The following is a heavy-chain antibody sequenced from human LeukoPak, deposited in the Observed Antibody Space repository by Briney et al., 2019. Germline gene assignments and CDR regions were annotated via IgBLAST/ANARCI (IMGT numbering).Heavy chain of an antibody. J-gene: IGHJ4*02. V-gene: IGHV4-59*01. CDR2: IYYSGST. CDR3: ASFLCGGDCYVDY. CDR1: GGSISSYY. Sequence: SETLSLTCTVSGGSISSYYWSWIRQPPGKGLEWIGYIYYSGSTNYNPSLKSRVTISVDTSKNQFSLKLSSVTAADTAVYYCASFLCGGDCYVDYWGQGTLVTVFS. D-gene: IGHD2-21*02.